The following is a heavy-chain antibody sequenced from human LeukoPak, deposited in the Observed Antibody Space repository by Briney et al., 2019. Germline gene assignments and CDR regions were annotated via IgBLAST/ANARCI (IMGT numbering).Heavy chain of an antibody. Sequence: PGGSLRLSCEGSGFTFSNYWMGWVRQAPGKGLQWVANIKTDGSEKYYVDSVKGRFTISRDNAKNSLYLQMNSLRAEDTAVYYCAMGVDTAMVGPFDYWGQGTLVTVSS. D-gene: IGHD5-18*01. CDR1: GFTFSNYW. CDR3: AMGVDTAMVGPFDY. V-gene: IGHV3-7*03. J-gene: IGHJ4*02. CDR2: IKTDGSEK.